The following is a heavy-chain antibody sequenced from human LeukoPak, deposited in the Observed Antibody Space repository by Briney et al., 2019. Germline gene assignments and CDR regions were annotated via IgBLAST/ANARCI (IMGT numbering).Heavy chain of an antibody. CDR3: ASASGSYRNNWFGP. CDR2: INPSGGST. D-gene: IGHD1-26*01. Sequence: GASVKVSCKASGYTFTSYYMHWVRQAPGQGLEWMGLINPSGGSTSYAQKFQGRVTMTTDTSTSTAYMELRSLRSDDTAVYYCASASGSYRNNWFGPWGQGTLVTVSS. CDR1: GYTFTSYY. V-gene: IGHV1-46*01. J-gene: IGHJ5*02.